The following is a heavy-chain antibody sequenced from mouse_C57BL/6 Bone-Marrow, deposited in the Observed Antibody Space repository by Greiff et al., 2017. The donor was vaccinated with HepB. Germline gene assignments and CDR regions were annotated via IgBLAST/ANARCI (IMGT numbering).Heavy chain of an antibody. V-gene: IGHV14-4*01. CDR2: IDPENGDT. Sequence: VQLQQSGAELVRPGASVKLSCTASGFNIKDDYMHWVKQRPEQGLEWIGWIDPENGDTEYASKFQGKATITADTSSNTAYLQLSSLTSEDTAVYYCTTHDGYYYYAMDYWGQGTSVTVSS. D-gene: IGHD2-3*01. J-gene: IGHJ4*01. CDR3: TTHDGYYYYAMDY. CDR1: GFNIKDDY.